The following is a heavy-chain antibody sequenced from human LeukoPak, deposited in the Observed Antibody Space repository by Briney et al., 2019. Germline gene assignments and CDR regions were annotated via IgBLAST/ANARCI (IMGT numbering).Heavy chain of an antibody. V-gene: IGHV4-30-2*01. Sequence: PSQTLSLTSAVPGGSIRGAGYSWSWIRQPPGKGLEWLGYIYHSGSTSYNTSLRSRVTISVDRSKNLFSLKLSSVTAADTAVYYCARVVWGLVGMDFCCQGTTVTVSS. CDR3: ARVVWGLVGMDF. J-gene: IGHJ6*02. CDR1: GGSIRGAGYS. D-gene: IGHD7-27*01. CDR2: IYHSGST.